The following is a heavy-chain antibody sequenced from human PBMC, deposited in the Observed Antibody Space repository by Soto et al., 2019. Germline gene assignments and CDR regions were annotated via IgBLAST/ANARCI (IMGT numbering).Heavy chain of an antibody. CDR1: GGSFSGYY. Sequence: SETLSLTCAVYGGSFSGYYWSWIRQPPGKGLEWIGEINHSGSTNYNPSLKSRVTISVDTSKNQFSLKLSSVTAADMAVYYCARGVGPPTVTRYYYYYYGMDVWGQGTTVTVSS. D-gene: IGHD4-4*01. CDR2: INHSGST. CDR3: ARGVGPPTVTRYYYYYYGMDV. V-gene: IGHV4-34*01. J-gene: IGHJ6*02.